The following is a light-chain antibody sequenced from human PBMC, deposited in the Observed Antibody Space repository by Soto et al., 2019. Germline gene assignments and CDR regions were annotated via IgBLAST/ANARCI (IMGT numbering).Light chain of an antibody. Sequence: DIQMTQSPSTLSASVGDRVTITCRASQSISNSLAWYQQKPGKAPKLLIYKASSLESGVPSRFSGRGSGTEFTLTISSLQPDDVLTYYCQHYNDYSPYTFGQGTKLEIK. CDR3: QHYNDYSPYT. CDR2: KAS. CDR1: QSISNS. J-gene: IGKJ2*01. V-gene: IGKV1-5*03.